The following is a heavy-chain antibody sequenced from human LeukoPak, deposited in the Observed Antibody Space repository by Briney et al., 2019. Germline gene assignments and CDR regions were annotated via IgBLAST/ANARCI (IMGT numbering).Heavy chain of an antibody. CDR1: GGSTSSSSYY. CDR2: IYYSGGT. J-gene: IGHJ4*02. CDR3: ARGVPSYYYDSSGYSFDY. D-gene: IGHD3-22*01. V-gene: IGHV4-39*01. Sequence: SETLSLTCTVSGGSTSSSSYYWGWIRQPPGKGLEWIGSIYYSGGTYYNPSLKSRVTISVDTSKNQFSLKLSSATAADTAVYYCARGVPSYYYDSSGYSFDYWGQGTLVTVSS.